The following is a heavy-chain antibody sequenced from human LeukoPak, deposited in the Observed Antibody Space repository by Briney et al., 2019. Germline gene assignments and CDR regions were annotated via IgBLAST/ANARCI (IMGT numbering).Heavy chain of an antibody. CDR2: ISSSSSYI. J-gene: IGHJ1*01. Sequence: GSLRLSCAASGFTFSSYSMNWVRQAPGKGLEWVSSISSSSSYIYYADSVKGRFTISRDNAKNSLYLQMNSLRAEDTAVYYCARNYYDSSGYYQYFQHWGQGTLVTVSS. D-gene: IGHD3-22*01. CDR1: GFTFSSYS. CDR3: ARNYYDSSGYYQYFQH. V-gene: IGHV3-21*01.